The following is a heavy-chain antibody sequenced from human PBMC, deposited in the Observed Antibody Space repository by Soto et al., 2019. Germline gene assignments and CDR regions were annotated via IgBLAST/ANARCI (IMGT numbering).Heavy chain of an antibody. CDR2: ISAYNGNT. J-gene: IGHJ4*02. CDR1: GYTFTSYF. V-gene: IGHV1-18*01. CDR3: ARDLPPSDY. Sequence: QVQLVQSGAEVKKPGASVKVSCKASGYTFTSYFISWVRQAPGQGREWMGWISAYNGNTNDVQKLQGRVTMTPDTSTSTAYMELRILTSHDTAVYYCARDLPPSDYWGQGTLVTVSS.